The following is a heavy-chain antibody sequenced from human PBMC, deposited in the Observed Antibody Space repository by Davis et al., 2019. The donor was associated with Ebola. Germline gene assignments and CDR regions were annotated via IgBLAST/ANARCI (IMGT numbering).Heavy chain of an antibody. V-gene: IGHV3-30*03. D-gene: IGHD3-3*01. J-gene: IGHJ4*02. CDR1: GFSFIDAW. CDR2: VSHSERER. Sequence: PGGSLRLSCAASGFSFIDAWMNWVRQAPGKGLEWVAVVSHSERERFYADSVKGRFTISRDNSENTLYLQMNSLTADDTSVYYCARAGFDEVLDYWGQGTPVTVSS. CDR3: ARAGFDEVLDY.